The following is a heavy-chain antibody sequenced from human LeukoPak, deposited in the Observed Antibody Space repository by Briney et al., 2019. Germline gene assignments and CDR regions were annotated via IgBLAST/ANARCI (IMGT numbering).Heavy chain of an antibody. J-gene: IGHJ5*02. CDR2: INAGNGNT. CDR3: ARDSVFPFALDP. D-gene: IGHD2/OR15-2a*01. Sequence: GASVKVSCRASGYIFSDYTMHWVRQAPGQRLEWMGWINAGNGNTKYSQEFQGRVTITRDTSASTAYMELSSLRSEDMAVYYCARDSVFPFALDPWGQGTLVTVSS. CDR1: GYIFSDYT. V-gene: IGHV1-3*03.